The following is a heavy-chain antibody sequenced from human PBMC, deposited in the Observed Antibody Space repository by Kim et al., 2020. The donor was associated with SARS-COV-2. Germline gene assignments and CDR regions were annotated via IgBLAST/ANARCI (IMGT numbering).Heavy chain of an antibody. J-gene: IGHJ5*02. CDR3: ARRAGYSYGYWFDP. Sequence: NPPLKSRVTMSGEMTKNQFSLKLSYVTAADTAVYYCARRAGYSYGYWFDPWGQGTLVTVSS. V-gene: IGHV4-39*01. D-gene: IGHD5-18*01.